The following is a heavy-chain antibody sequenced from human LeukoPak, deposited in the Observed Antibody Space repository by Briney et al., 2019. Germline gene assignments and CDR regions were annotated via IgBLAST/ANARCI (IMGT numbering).Heavy chain of an antibody. V-gene: IGHV3-48*03. CDR3: ARSGVVALDY. CDR2: IGHRGRTI. Sequence: QPGGSLRLSCAASGFSFSSHEMNWVRQAPGKGLEWVSYIGHRGRTIYYADSVKGRFTISRDNAKNSLYLQMNSLRVEDTAVYYCARSGVVALDYWGQGTLVTVSS. D-gene: IGHD2-15*01. CDR1: GFSFSSHE. J-gene: IGHJ4*02.